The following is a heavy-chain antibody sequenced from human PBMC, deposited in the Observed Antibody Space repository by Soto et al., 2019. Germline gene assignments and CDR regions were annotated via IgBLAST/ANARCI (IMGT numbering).Heavy chain of an antibody. CDR2: IYYSGST. CDR3: ARFGGTMVRGVIDYYYGMDV. V-gene: IGHV4-59*01. D-gene: IGHD3-10*01. CDR1: GGSISSYY. Sequence: QMQLQESGPGLVKPSETLSLTCTVSGGSISSYYWSWIRQPPGKGLEWIGYIYYSGSTNYNPSLKSRVTISVDTSKNQFSLKLSSVTAADTAVYYCARFGGTMVRGVIDYYYGMDVWGQGTTVTVSS. J-gene: IGHJ6*02.